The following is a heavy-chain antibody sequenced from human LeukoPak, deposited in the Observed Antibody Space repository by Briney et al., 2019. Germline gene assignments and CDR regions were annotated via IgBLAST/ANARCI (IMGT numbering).Heavy chain of an antibody. D-gene: IGHD3/OR15-3a*01. CDR1: GFTINNYA. CDR3: ARDKGLGWFDP. J-gene: IGHJ5*02. V-gene: IGHV3-21*01. Sequence: GGSLRLSCAASGFTINNYAMNWVRQAPRKGLEWVSSISSRSTYIYYADSVKGRFTISRDNAKNSLFLQMNSLRAEDTAVYYCARDKGLGWFDPWGQGTLVTVSS. CDR2: ISSRSTYI.